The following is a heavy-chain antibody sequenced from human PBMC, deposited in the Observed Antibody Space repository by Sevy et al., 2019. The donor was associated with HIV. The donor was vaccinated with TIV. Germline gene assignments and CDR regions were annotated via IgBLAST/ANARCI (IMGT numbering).Heavy chain of an antibody. CDR1: GYTFTSYY. V-gene: IGHV1-46*03. J-gene: IGHJ6*02. CDR2: INPSGGST. Sequence: ASVKVSCKASGYTFTSYYMHWVRQAPGQGLEWMGIINPSGGSTSYAQKFQGRVTMTRDTSTSTVYMELSSLRSEDTAVYYCARDYIVVVPAAMENYYYALDVWGQGTTVTVSS. D-gene: IGHD2-2*01. CDR3: ARDYIVVVPAAMENYYYALDV.